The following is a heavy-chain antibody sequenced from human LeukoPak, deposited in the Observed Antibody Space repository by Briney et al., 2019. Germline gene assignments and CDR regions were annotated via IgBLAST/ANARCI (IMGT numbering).Heavy chain of an antibody. J-gene: IGHJ6*02. CDR3: ARDSLGLVGML. Sequence: SETLSLTCTVSGGSISSSSYSWGWIRQPPGKGLEWIGSIYYSGSTYYNPSLKSRVTISVDTSKNQFSLKLSSVTAADTAVYYCARDSLGLVGMLWGQGTTVTVSS. D-gene: IGHD2-2*01. V-gene: IGHV4-39*07. CDR1: GGSISSSSYS. CDR2: IYYSGST.